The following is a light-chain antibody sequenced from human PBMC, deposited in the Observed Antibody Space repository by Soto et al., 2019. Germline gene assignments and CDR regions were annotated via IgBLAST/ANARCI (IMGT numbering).Light chain of an antibody. CDR1: SSNIGAGYD. CDR2: GNS. Sequence: QSVLTQPPSVSGAPGQRVTISCTGSSSNIGAGYDVHWYQQLPGTAPKLLIYGNSNRPSGVPDRFSGSKSGTPASLAITGVQAEDEADYSCQSYDSSVVFGGGTKLTVL. J-gene: IGLJ2*01. V-gene: IGLV1-40*01. CDR3: QSYDSSVV.